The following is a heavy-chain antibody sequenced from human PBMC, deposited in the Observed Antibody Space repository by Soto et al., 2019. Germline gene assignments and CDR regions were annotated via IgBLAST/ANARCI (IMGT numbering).Heavy chain of an antibody. J-gene: IGHJ4*02. V-gene: IGHV3-48*01. D-gene: IGHD2-8*01. Sequence: EVQLVESGGGLVQPGGSLRLSCAASGFTFSSYSMNWVRQAPGKGLEWVSYISSSSSTIYYADSVKGRFTISRDNAKNSLYLQMNSLRAEDTAVYYCARADEYCTNGVCYTSLFDYWGQGTLVTVSS. CDR3: ARADEYCTNGVCYTSLFDY. CDR1: GFTFSSYS. CDR2: ISSSSSTI.